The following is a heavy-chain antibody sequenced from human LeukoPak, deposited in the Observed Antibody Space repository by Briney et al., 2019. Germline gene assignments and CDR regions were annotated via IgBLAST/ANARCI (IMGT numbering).Heavy chain of an antibody. CDR2: ISGSGGST. J-gene: IGHJ3*02. CDR3: AKVTAAAGISGYDAFDI. V-gene: IGHV3-23*01. Sequence: GGSLRLSCAASGFTFSSYAMSWVRQVPGKGLEWVSAISGSGGSTYYADSVKGRFTISRDNSKNTLYLQMNSLRAEDTAVYYCAKVTAAAGISGYDAFDIWGQGTMVTVSS. CDR1: GFTFSSYA. D-gene: IGHD6-13*01.